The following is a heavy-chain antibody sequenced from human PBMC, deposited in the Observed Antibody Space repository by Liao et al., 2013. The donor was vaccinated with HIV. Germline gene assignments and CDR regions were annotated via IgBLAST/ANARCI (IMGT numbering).Heavy chain of an antibody. CDR3: ARRSGGNPDY. V-gene: IGHV4-34*01. Sequence: QVQLQQWGAGLLKPSETLSLTCAVYGGSFSGYYWSWIRQPPGKGLEWIGEINHSGSTNYNPSLKSRVTISVDTSKNQFSLKLSSVTAADTAVYYCARRSGGNPDYWGQGTLVTVSS. J-gene: IGHJ4*02. CDR2: INHSGST. D-gene: IGHD4-23*01. CDR1: GGSFSGYY.